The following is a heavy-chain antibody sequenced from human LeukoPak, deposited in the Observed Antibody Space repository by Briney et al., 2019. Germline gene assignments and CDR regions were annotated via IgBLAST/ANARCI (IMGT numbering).Heavy chain of an antibody. CDR3: AKGTYRYYYDIGDY. V-gene: IGHV3-23*01. J-gene: IGHJ4*02. CDR1: GFTYSSYA. CDR2: ISGSGGST. Sequence: GGSLRLSCAASGFTYSSYAMSWVRQAPGKGLEWVSAISGSGGSTYYADSVKGRFTISRDNSKNTLYLQMNSLRAEDTAVYYCAKGTYRYYYDIGDYWGQGTLVTVSS. D-gene: IGHD3-22*01.